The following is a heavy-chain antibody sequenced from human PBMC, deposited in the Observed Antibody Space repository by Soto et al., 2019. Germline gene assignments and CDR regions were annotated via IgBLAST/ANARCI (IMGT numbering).Heavy chain of an antibody. CDR1: GGSISSSSYY. V-gene: IGHV4-39*01. Sequence: PSETLSLTCTVSGGSISSSSYYWGWIRQPPGKGLEWIGSIYYSGSTYYNPSLKSRVTISVDTSKNQFSLKLSSVTAADTAVYYCARDQYYDFWSGYYFGYYYYGMDVWGQGTTVTVSS. J-gene: IGHJ6*02. CDR3: ARDQYYDFWSGYYFGYYYYGMDV. D-gene: IGHD3-3*01. CDR2: IYYSGST.